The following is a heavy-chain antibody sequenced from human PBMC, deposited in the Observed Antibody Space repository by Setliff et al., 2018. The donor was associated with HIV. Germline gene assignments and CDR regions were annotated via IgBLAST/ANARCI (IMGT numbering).Heavy chain of an antibody. Sequence: SETLSLTCTFSGDSFSSYHWSWIRHRAGKGLEWIGHIYASGSTKYNPSLESRVTMSVDTSRTQFSLKLRSVTAADTAVYYCARVGASGVPSTMDYYYYMDVWGKGTTVTVSS. J-gene: IGHJ6*03. CDR1: GDSFSSYH. CDR3: ARVGASGVPSTMDYYYYMDV. CDR2: IYASGST. V-gene: IGHV4-4*07. D-gene: IGHD3-10*01.